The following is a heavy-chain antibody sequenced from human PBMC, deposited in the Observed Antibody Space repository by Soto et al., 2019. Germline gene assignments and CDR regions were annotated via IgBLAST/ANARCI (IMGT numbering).Heavy chain of an antibody. V-gene: IGHV4-38-2*01. CDR2: IFHTATT. Sequence: SETLSLTCAVSGYSISGGYYWGYIRQPPVKGLEWIGNIFHTATTCYNPSVESRVIILVDTSKNQFSLNLNSVTAADTAVYYCARFRGYCNGGNCAIDYWGQGIMVTVSS. CDR3: ARFRGYCNGGNCAIDY. CDR1: GYSISGGYY. J-gene: IGHJ4*02. D-gene: IGHD2-15*01.